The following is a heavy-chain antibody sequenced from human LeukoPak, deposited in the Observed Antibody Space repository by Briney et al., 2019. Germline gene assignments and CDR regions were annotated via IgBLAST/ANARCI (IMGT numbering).Heavy chain of an antibody. V-gene: IGHV4-39*01. CDR3: ARLELLLLWFGEIPNAKSDY. D-gene: IGHD3-10*01. CDR1: GGSISSSSYY. Sequence: SETLSLTCTVSGGSISSSSYYWGWIRQPPGKGLEWIGSIYYSGSTYYNPSLKSRVTISVDTSKNQFSLKLSSVTAADTAVYYCARLELLLLWFGEIPNAKSDYWGQGTLVTVSS. CDR2: IYYSGST. J-gene: IGHJ4*02.